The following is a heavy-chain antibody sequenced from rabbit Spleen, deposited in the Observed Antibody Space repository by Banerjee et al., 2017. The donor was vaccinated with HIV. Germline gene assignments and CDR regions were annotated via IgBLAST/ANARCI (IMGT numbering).Heavy chain of an antibody. J-gene: IGHJ4*01. Sequence: QEQLVESGGGLVQPGASLALTCTASGFSFSSNYYMCWVRQAPGKGLEWIACIDTGDGDTYFANWAKGRFTISKTSSTTVTLQMTSLTAADTATYFCARDLASVVGWNFNLWGPGTLVTVS. V-gene: IGHV1S45*01. CDR3: ARDLASVVGWNFNL. CDR1: GFSFSSNYY. D-gene: IGHD3-1*01. CDR2: IDTGDGDT.